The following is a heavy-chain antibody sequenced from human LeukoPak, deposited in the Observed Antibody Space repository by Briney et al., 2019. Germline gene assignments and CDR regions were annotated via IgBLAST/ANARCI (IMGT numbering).Heavy chain of an antibody. Sequence: ASVKVSCKASGGTFSSYAISWVRQAPGQGLEWMGGIIPIFGTANYAQKFQGRVTITADESTSTAYMELSNLRSEDTAVYYCARVVDTATTYYFDYWGQGTLVTASS. CDR3: ARVVDTATTYYFDY. D-gene: IGHD5-18*01. CDR1: GGTFSSYA. V-gene: IGHV1-69*01. J-gene: IGHJ4*02. CDR2: IIPIFGTA.